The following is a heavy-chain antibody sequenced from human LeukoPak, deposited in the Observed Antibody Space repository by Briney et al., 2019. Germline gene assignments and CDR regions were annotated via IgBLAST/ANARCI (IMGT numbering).Heavy chain of an antibody. D-gene: IGHD6-13*01. CDR3: AREIPVPGIAAAGPVQGNDY. CDR1: GGSISSYY. V-gene: IGHV4-4*07. CDR2: IYTSGST. J-gene: IGHJ4*02. Sequence: SETLSLTCTVSGGSISSYYWSWIRQPAGKELEWTGRIYTSGSTNYNPSLKSRVTMSVDTSKNQFSLKLSSVTAADTAVYYCAREIPVPGIAAAGPVQGNDYWGQGTLVTVSS.